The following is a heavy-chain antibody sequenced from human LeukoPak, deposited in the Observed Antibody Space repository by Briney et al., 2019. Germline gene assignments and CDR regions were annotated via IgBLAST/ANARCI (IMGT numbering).Heavy chain of an antibody. CDR1: GGSISSSSYY. Sequence: SETLSLTCTVSGGSISSSSYYWGWIRQPPGKGLEWIGSIYYSGSTYYNPSLKSRVTISVDTSKNQFSLKLSSVTAADTAVYYCARQGIAAAGLLFDYWGQGTLVTVSS. J-gene: IGHJ4*02. CDR3: ARQGIAAAGLLFDY. CDR2: IYYSGST. D-gene: IGHD6-13*01. V-gene: IGHV4-39*01.